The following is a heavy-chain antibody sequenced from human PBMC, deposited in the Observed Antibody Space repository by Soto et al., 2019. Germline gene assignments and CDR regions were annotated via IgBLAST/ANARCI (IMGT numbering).Heavy chain of an antibody. CDR2: MTPNSGNT. J-gene: IGHJ6*02. V-gene: IGHV1-8*01. CDR1: GYTFTSYE. D-gene: IGHD3-10*01. CDR3: AMSSHDSDGFGDYYYYGMDV. Sequence: QVQLVQSGAEVKKPGASVKVSCKASGYTFTSYEINWVRQATGQGLEWMGWMTPNSGNTGYAQKFQGRVTMTRNSSNTTAYMELNSLRSEDTAVYYCAMSSHDSDGFGDYYYYGMDVWGQGTTVTVSS.